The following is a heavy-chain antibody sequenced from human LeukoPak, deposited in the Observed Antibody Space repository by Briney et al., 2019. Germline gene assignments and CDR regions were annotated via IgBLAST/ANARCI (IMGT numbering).Heavy chain of an antibody. Sequence: GGSLRLSCAASGFTFSIYAMSWVRQAPGKGLEWVSAISGRGGSTYYADSVKGRFTISRDNSKNTLYLQMNSLRAEDTAIYYCAKDIGSSGWYDTSDYWGQGTLVTVSS. V-gene: IGHV3-23*01. CDR2: ISGRGGST. D-gene: IGHD6-19*01. CDR3: AKDIGSSGWYDTSDY. J-gene: IGHJ4*02. CDR1: GFTFSIYA.